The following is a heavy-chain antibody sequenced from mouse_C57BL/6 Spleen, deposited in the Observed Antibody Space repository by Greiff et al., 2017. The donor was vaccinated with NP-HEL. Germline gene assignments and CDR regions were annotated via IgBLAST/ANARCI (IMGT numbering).Heavy chain of an antibody. D-gene: IGHD1-1*01. CDR1: GYTFTDYN. Sequence: EVQLQQSGPELVKPGASVKMSCKASGYTFTDYNMHWVKQSHGKSLEWIGYINPNNGGTSYNQKFKGKATLTVNKSSSTAYMELRSLTSEDSAVYYWANYYGSSYYFDYWGQGTTLTVSS. J-gene: IGHJ2*01. CDR2: INPNNGGT. V-gene: IGHV1-22*01. CDR3: ANYYGSSYYFDY.